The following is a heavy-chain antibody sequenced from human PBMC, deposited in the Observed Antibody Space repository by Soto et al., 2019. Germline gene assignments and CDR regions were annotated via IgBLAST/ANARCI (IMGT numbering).Heavy chain of an antibody. CDR2: IFYSGST. Sequence: PSETLSLTCTVSGGSISSDYWSWIRQPPGMGLEWIGYIFYSGSTNYNPSLKSRVTISVDTSKNQFSLKLSSVTAADTAVYYCARLTYYYDNSGYAFEIWGQGTMVTVSS. CDR3: ARLTYYYDNSGYAFEI. V-gene: IGHV4-59*01. D-gene: IGHD3-22*01. J-gene: IGHJ3*02. CDR1: GGSISSDY.